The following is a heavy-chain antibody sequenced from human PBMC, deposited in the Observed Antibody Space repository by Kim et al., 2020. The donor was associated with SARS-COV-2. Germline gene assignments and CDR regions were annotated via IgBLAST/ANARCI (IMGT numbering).Heavy chain of an antibody. CDR2: INHSGST. J-gene: IGHJ3*02. CDR1: GGSFSGYY. D-gene: IGHD2-15*01. Sequence: SQTLSLTCAVYGGSFSGYYCSWIRQPPGKGLEWIGEINHSGSTNYNPSLKSRVTISVDTSKNQFSLKLSSVTAADTAVYYCAREQVYCSGGSCTSEDAFDIWGPGTMVTVSS. V-gene: IGHV4-34*01. CDR3: AREQVYCSGGSCTSEDAFDI.